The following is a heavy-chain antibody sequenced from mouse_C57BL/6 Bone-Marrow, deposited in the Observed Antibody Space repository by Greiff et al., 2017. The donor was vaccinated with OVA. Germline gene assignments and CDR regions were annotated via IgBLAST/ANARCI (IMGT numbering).Heavy chain of an antibody. J-gene: IGHJ4*01. D-gene: IGHD2-13*01. V-gene: IGHV7-1*01. CDR2: SRNKANDYTT. Sequence: EVQGVESGGGLVQSGRSLRLSCATSGFTFSDFYMEWVRQAPGKGLEWIAASRNKANDYTTEYSASVKGRFTVSRDTSQSILYLQMNALRAEDTAIYYWARDAWGDCRGMDYWGQGTSVTVSS. CDR3: ARDAWGDCRGMDY. CDR1: GFTFSDFY.